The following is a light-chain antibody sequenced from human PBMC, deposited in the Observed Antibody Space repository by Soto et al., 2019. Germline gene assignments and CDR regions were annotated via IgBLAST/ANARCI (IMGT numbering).Light chain of an antibody. CDR1: QSVRSSY. CDR3: QQYFSSPWA. Sequence: EIVMTQSPATLSVSPGESATLSCRASQSVRSSYLAWYQQTPGQTPRLLIYAASSRATGIPDRFSGSGSGTDFTLTISGLEPEDFAVYYCQQYFSSPWAFGQGTKVDIK. V-gene: IGKV3-20*01. CDR2: AAS. J-gene: IGKJ1*01.